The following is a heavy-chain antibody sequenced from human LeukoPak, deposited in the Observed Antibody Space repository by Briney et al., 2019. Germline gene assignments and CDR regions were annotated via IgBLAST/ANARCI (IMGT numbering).Heavy chain of an antibody. D-gene: IGHD1-26*01. V-gene: IGHV3-9*01. CDR2: ISWNSGSI. Sequence: PGGSLRLSCAASGFTFDDYAMHWVRQAPGKGLEWVSGISWNSGSIGYADSVKGRFTISRDNAKNSLYLQMNSLRAEDTALYHCAKAAPAPGSYALGSWFDPWGQGTLVTVSS. J-gene: IGHJ5*02. CDR1: GFTFDDYA. CDR3: AKAAPAPGSYALGSWFDP.